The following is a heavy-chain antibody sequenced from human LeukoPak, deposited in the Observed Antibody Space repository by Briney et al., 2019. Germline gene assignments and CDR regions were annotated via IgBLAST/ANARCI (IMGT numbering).Heavy chain of an antibody. V-gene: IGHV1-69*13. Sequence: ASVKVSCKTSGYTFIDSYIHWVRQAPGQGLEWMGGIIPIFGTANYAQKFQGRVTITADESTSAAYMELSSLRSEDTAVYYCARAGVVVPAATPIFDYWGQGTLVTVSS. CDR1: GYTFIDSY. J-gene: IGHJ4*02. CDR2: IIPIFGTA. CDR3: ARAGVVVPAATPIFDY. D-gene: IGHD2-2*02.